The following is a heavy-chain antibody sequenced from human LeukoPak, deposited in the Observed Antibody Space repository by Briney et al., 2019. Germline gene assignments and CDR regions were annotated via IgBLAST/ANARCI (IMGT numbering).Heavy chain of an antibody. D-gene: IGHD4-17*01. CDR1: GFTFSKSG. V-gene: IGHV3-30*18. CDR2: ISYDGSNQ. CDR3: ANLYGDYPDY. Sequence: PGGSLRLSCAASGFTFSKSGMHWARQAPGKGLEWVAVISYDGSNQYYADSVKGRFTISRDNSKKMLYLQMNSLRADDTAVYYCANLYGDYPDYWGQGTLVTV. J-gene: IGHJ4*02.